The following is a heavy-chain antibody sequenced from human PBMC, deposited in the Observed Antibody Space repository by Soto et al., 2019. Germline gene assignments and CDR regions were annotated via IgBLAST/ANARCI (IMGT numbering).Heavy chain of an antibody. D-gene: IGHD1-7*01. V-gene: IGHV6-1*01. CDR2: TYYRSRWYN. CDR3: AGTTSHQWYYLDV. CDR1: GDSVSSNSAA. Sequence: SQTLSLTCAISGDSVSSNSAAWNWIRLSPSRGLEWLARTYYRSRWYNDYAVSVRSRITVNPDTSKNQFSLQLTSVTPEDTAVYYCAGTTSHQWYYLDVWGKGTTVTVSS. J-gene: IGHJ6*03.